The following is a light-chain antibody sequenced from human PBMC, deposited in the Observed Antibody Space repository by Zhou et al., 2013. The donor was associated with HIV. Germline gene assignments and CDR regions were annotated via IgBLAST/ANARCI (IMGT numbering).Light chain of an antibody. CDR3: QHYNSYPWT. J-gene: IGKJ1*01. Sequence: DIQMTQSPSSVSASVGDTVTITCRASQGVSTWLAWYQQKPGKAPNLLIYGASSLRSGVPSRFSGSGSGTEFTLTISNLQPEDFATYYCQHYNSYPWTFGQGTKVEIK. CDR1: QGVSTW. V-gene: IGKV1D-16*01. CDR2: GAS.